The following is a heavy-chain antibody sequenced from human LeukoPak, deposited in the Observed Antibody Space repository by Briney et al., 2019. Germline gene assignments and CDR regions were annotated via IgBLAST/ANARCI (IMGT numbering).Heavy chain of an antibody. V-gene: IGHV3-64*05. CDR2: ISSNGGST. D-gene: IGHD5-18*01. Sequence: PGGSLRLSCSASGXTFSSYAMHWVRQAPGKGLEYVSAISSNGGSTYYADSVKGRFTISRDNSKNTLYVQMNSLRAEDTAVYYCVRGTQLWLRSWFDYWGQGTRVTVSS. CDR1: GXTFSSYA. J-gene: IGHJ4*02. CDR3: VRGTQLWLRSWFDY.